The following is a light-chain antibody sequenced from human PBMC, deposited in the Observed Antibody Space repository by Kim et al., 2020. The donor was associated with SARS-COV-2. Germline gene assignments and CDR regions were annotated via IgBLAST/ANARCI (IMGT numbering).Light chain of an antibody. CDR3: QQSHDWPPLT. CDR2: DAT. CDR1: QTINNK. Sequence: SPEERATPSCRASQTINNKLVWYQQKPGQAPRLLIYDATTRATGVPARFMGSGSETDFTLTISSLQSEDFAVYYCQQSHDWPPLTFGQGTKVDIK. V-gene: IGKV3-15*01. J-gene: IGKJ1*01.